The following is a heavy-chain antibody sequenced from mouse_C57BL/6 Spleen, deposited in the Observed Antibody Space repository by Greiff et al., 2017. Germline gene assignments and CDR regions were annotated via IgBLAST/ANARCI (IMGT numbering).Heavy chain of an antibody. V-gene: IGHV1-72*01. J-gene: IGHJ4*01. D-gene: IGHD2-3*01. Sequence: SGAELVKPGASVKLSCKASGYTFTSYWMHWVKQRPGRGLEWIGRIDPNSGGTKYNEKFKSKATLTVDKPASTAYMQLSSLTSEDSAVYYCAREEWLLRGAMDYWGQGTSVTVSS. CDR3: AREEWLLRGAMDY. CDR2: IDPNSGGT. CDR1: GYTFTSYW.